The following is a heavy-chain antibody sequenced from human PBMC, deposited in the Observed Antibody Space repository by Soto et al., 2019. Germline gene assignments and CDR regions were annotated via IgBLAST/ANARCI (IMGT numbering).Heavy chain of an antibody. Sequence: QVQLQESGPGLVKPSETLSLTCTVSGGSIKDYYWSWIRQSPGKGLEWIGYIYYTGTTRYNPSIKSRVTISVDSSKNQFSLNLRSVSAADTAVYYCARLGGYYQSLDSWGQGTPVTVSS. CDR1: GGSIKDYY. J-gene: IGHJ5*01. V-gene: IGHV4-59*08. D-gene: IGHD3-22*01. CDR2: IYYTGTT. CDR3: ARLGGYYQSLDS.